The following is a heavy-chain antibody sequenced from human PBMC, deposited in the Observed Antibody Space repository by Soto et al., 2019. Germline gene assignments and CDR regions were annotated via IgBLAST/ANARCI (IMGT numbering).Heavy chain of an antibody. J-gene: IGHJ6*02. CDR2: ISAYNGNT. CDR1: GYTFTSYG. CDR3: AREPSMYYDSSGYIYGMDV. D-gene: IGHD3-22*01. Sequence: GASVKVSCKASGYTFTSYGISWVRQAPGQGLEWMGWISAYNGNTNYAQKLQGRVTMTTDTSTSTAYMELRSLRSDDTAVYYCAREPSMYYDSSGYIYGMDVWGQGTTVTVSS. V-gene: IGHV1-18*01.